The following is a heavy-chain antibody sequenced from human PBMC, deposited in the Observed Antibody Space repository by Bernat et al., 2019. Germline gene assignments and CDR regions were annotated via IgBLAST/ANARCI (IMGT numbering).Heavy chain of an antibody. J-gene: IGHJ4*02. V-gene: IGHV3-30*18. CDR2: ISYDGSNK. D-gene: IGHD1-26*01. Sequence: QVQLVESGGGVVQPGRSLRLSCAASGFTFSSYGMHWVRQAPGKGLEWVAVISYDGSNKYYADSVKGRFTISRDNSKNTLYLQMNSLRAEDTAVYYCAKDTGGSRPTTFDYWGQGTLVTVSS. CDR1: GFTFSSYG. CDR3: AKDTGGSRPTTFDY.